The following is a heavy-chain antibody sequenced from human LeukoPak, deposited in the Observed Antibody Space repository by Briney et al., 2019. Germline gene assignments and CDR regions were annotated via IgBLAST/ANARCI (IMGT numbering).Heavy chain of an antibody. CDR3: ARDLEQGGYSYGPADY. V-gene: IGHV1-18*01. CDR1: GYTFTSYG. D-gene: IGHD5-18*01. Sequence: ASVKVSCKASGYTFTSYGIGWVRQAPGQGLEWMGWISAYNGNTNYAQKLQGRVTMTTDTSTSTAYMELRSLRSDDTAVYYCARDLEQGGYSYGPADYWGQGTLVTVSS. CDR2: ISAYNGNT. J-gene: IGHJ4*02.